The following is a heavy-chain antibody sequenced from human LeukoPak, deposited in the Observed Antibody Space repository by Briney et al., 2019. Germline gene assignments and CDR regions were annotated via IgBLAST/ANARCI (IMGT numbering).Heavy chain of an antibody. D-gene: IGHD5-18*01. J-gene: IGHJ4*02. V-gene: IGHV4-39*07. CDR3: ARGSGYSYGYSDY. CDR2: IYYSGST. CDR1: GGSISSSSYY. Sequence: YPSETLSLTCTVSGGSISSSSYYWGWIRQPPGKGLEWIGSIYYSGSTYYNPSLKSRVTISVDTSKNQFSLKLSSVTAADTAVYYCARGSGYSYGYSDYWGQGTLVTVSS.